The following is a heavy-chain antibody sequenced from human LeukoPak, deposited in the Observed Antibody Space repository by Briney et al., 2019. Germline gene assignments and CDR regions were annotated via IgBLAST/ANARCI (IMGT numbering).Heavy chain of an antibody. CDR1: GFSFKNYA. J-gene: IGHJ4*02. Sequence: GGSLRLSCAGSGFSFKNYAMSWVRQAPGKGLEWVSSISNGGGFKSYADSLEGRFATSRENAKNSLYLQMNSLRAEDTAVYYCATEYSDNSGYCFHWGQGTLVTVSS. CDR3: ATEYSDNSGYCFH. V-gene: IGHV3-21*01. CDR2: ISNGGGFK. D-gene: IGHD3-22*01.